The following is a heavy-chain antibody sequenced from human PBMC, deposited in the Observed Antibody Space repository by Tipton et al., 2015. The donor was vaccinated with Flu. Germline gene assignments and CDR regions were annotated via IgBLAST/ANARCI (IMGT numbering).Heavy chain of an antibody. CDR3: ASKSGRFYGGFDY. D-gene: IGHD1-26*01. J-gene: IGHJ4*02. Sequence: SLRLSCAASGLLFSSYGMNWVRQAPGKGLEWVSHISSGAGTTVYYADSVGGRFSISRDNAKNSLYLQMNNLRVDDTAIYSCASKSGRFYGGFDYGGQGTLVTVPS. CDR1: GLLFSSYG. CDR2: ISSGAGTTV. V-gene: IGHV3-48*03.